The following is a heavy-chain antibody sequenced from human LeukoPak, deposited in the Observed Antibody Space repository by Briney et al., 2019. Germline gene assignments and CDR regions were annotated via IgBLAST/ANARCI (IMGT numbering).Heavy chain of an antibody. CDR3: ARWGYNSGWYLDY. D-gene: IGHD6-19*01. Sequence: GGSLRLSCAASGFTFSSYWMSWVRQVPGKGLEWVANIRPDASDMFYVDSVKGRFTISRDNAETSLYLQMNSLRVEDTAIYYCARWGYNSGWYLDYWGQGTLVTVYS. V-gene: IGHV3-7*01. J-gene: IGHJ4*02. CDR2: IRPDASDM. CDR1: GFTFSSYW.